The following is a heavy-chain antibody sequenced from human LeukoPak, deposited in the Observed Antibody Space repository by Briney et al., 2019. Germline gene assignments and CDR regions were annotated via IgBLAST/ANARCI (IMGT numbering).Heavy chain of an antibody. V-gene: IGHV3-23*01. CDR3: AKHSYDSSGYYSIDY. Sequence: PGGSLRLSCAASGFTLTSYAMSWVRQAPGQGLEWVSAIIGSVHSTYYADSVKGRFTISRDNSKNTLYLQMNSLRAEDTAVYYCAKHSYDSSGYYSIDYWGQGTLVTVFS. CDR2: IIGSVHST. CDR1: GFTLTSYA. D-gene: IGHD3-22*01. J-gene: IGHJ4*02.